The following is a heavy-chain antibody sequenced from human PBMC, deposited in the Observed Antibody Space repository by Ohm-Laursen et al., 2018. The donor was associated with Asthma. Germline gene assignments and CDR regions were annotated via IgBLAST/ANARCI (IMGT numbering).Heavy chain of an antibody. V-gene: IGHV1-69*13. CDR3: ARKAGSCITSNCYSLDF. CDR2: INSVFGTS. D-gene: IGHD2-15*01. Sequence: ASVKVSCKASGGTLGTSVIGWVRQAPGQGLEWLGGINSVFGTSTYAQKFHNRFTITADESTSTVYMTLSSLTSEDTAVYYCARKAGSCITSNCYSLDFWGQGTLVTVSS. J-gene: IGHJ4*02. CDR1: GGTLGTSV.